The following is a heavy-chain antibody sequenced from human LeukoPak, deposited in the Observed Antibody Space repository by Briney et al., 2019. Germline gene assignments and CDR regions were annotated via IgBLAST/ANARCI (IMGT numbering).Heavy chain of an antibody. CDR2: INPIVGST. V-gene: IGHV1-46*01. CDR1: GYTFTSYY. D-gene: IGHD3-22*01. J-gene: IGHJ3*02. CDR3: AAEYYYDSSGYSGNDAFDI. Sequence: ASVKVSCKASGYTFTSYYMHWVRQAPGQGLGGMELINPIVGSTSYAQKFQGRVTMTRDTSTSTVYMELSSLRSEDTAVYYCAAEYYYDSSGYSGNDAFDIWGQGTMVTVSS.